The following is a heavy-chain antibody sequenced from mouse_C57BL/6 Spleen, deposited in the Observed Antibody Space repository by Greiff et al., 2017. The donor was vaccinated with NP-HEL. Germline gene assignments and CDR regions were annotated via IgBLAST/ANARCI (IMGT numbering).Heavy chain of an antibody. V-gene: IGHV1-50*01. CDR3: AKRFGNYRDYFDY. Sequence: QVQLQQPGAELVKPGASVKLSCKASGYTFTSYWMQWVKQRPGQGLEWIGEIDPSDSYTNYNQKFKGKATLTVDTSSSTAYMQLSSLTSEDSAVYYCAKRFGNYRDYFDYWGQGTTLTVSS. D-gene: IGHD2-1*01. CDR1: GYTFTSYW. J-gene: IGHJ2*01. CDR2: IDPSDSYT.